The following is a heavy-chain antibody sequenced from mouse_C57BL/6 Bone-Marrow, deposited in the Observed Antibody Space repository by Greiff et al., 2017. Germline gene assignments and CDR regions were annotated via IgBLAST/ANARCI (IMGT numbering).Heavy chain of an antibody. V-gene: IGHV14-3*01. Sequence: VQLQQSVAELVRPGASVKLSCTASGFDIKNTYMHWVKQRPEQGLEWIGRIDPANGNTKYAPKFQGKDTITADTSSNTAYLQLSSLTSEDTAIYYCAGITTVVATPAWFAYWGQGTLVTVSA. D-gene: IGHD1-1*01. J-gene: IGHJ3*01. CDR3: AGITTVVATPAWFAY. CDR2: IDPANGNT. CDR1: GFDIKNTY.